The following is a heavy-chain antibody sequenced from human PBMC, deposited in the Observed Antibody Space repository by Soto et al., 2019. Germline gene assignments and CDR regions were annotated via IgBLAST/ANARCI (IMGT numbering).Heavy chain of an antibody. J-gene: IGHJ6*02. Sequence: GGFLRLSCAASGFTFSSYAMHWVRQAPGKGLEWVAVISYDGSNKYYADSVKGRFTISRDNSKNTLYLQMNSLRAEDTAVYYCARGRYNWNYRHYDYYGMDVWGQGTTVTVSS. CDR3: ARGRYNWNYRHYDYYGMDV. CDR2: ISYDGSNK. D-gene: IGHD1-7*01. V-gene: IGHV3-30-3*01. CDR1: GFTFSSYA.